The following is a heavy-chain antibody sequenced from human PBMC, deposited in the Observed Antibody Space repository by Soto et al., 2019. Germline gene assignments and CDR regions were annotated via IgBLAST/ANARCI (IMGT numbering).Heavy chain of an antibody. CDR1: GGTFSGYA. CDR2: IIPIFGTA. D-gene: IGHD2-2*01. CDR3: ARGYCSSTSCPAGAFDI. V-gene: IGHV1-69*13. J-gene: IGHJ3*02. Sequence: SVKVSCKASGGTFSGYAISWVRQAPGQGLEWMGGIIPIFGTANYAQKFQGRVTITADESTSTAYMELSSLRSEDTAVYYCARGYCSSTSCPAGAFDIWGQGTMVTVSS.